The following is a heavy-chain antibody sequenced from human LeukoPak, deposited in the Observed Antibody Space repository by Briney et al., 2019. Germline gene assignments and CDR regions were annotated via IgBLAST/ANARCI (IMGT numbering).Heavy chain of an antibody. V-gene: IGHV1-18*01. D-gene: IGHD2-21*02. CDR2: ISAYSGKT. J-gene: IGHJ5*02. Sequence: ASVKVTCKASVYSFDKFGISWVRQAPGQGLEWMGWISAYSGKTDSAQKFQDRVTMTTDNSTSTAYLELRSLRADDTAVYFCVSVGSADGDPLEFDLWGQGTLVTVSS. CDR3: VSVGSADGDPLEFDL. CDR1: VYSFDKFG.